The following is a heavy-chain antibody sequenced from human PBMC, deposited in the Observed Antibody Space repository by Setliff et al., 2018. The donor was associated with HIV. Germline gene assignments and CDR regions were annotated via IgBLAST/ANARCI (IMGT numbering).Heavy chain of an antibody. CDR1: GYKFTGHH. V-gene: IGHV1-2*06. Sequence: GASVKVSCKASGYKFTGHHIQWMRQAPGQGLEWMGRINPNMGDTQYAPNFQGRVTMTRDTSITTAYMELSRLRSDDTAVYYCAKNYFDTSGWSAVDYWGQGSLVTVSS. CDR3: AKNYFDTSGWSAVDY. CDR2: INPNMGDT. D-gene: IGHD3-22*01. J-gene: IGHJ4*02.